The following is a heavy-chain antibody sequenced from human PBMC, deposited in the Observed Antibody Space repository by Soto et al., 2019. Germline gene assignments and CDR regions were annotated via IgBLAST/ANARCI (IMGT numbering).Heavy chain of an antibody. CDR1: GGSISSVGYF. V-gene: IGHV4-31*03. Sequence: HVQLQESGPGLVKPSQTLSLTCTVSGGSISSVGYFWSWIRQHPGKGLEWIGFIYYSGRTYYNPSLKSRMTIAVDTSKNHISLNLSSVTAADTAMYYCARAPNSSPTHSPLKNYYFDYWGQGTLVTVSS. D-gene: IGHD6-13*01. J-gene: IGHJ4*02. CDR2: IYYSGRT. CDR3: ARAPNSSPTHSPLKNYYFDY.